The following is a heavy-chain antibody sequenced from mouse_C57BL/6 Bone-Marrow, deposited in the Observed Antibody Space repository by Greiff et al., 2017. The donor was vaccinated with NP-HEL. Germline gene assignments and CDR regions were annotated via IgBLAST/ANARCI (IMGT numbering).Heavy chain of an antibody. CDR1: GFTFSDYG. Sequence: DVMLVESGGGLVKPGGSLKLSCAASGFTFSDYGMHWVRQAPEKGLEWVAYISSGSSTIYYADTVKGRFTISRDNAKNTLFLKMTSLRSEDTAMYYCASRLLRYYYAMDYWGQGTSVTVSS. CDR2: ISSGSSTI. CDR3: ASRLLRYYYAMDY. J-gene: IGHJ4*01. D-gene: IGHD2-3*01. V-gene: IGHV5-17*01.